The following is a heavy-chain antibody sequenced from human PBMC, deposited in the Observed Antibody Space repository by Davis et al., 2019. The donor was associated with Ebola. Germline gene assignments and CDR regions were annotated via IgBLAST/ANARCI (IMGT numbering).Heavy chain of an antibody. Sequence: ASVKVSCKASGYTFTAYPMHWVRQAPGQRPDWMGRINVGNGNTNYSPKFQGRLTITRDKSASTVYLDLGSLRSEDTAVYYCARVANFYDGNGYYYGPFDYWGQGTLVAVSS. J-gene: IGHJ4*02. CDR2: INVGNGNT. V-gene: IGHV1-3*01. CDR1: GYTFTAYP. D-gene: IGHD3-22*01. CDR3: ARVANFYDGNGYYYGPFDY.